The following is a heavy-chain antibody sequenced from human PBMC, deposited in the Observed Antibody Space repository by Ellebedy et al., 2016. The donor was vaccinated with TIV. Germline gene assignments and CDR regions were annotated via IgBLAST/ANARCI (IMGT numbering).Heavy chain of an antibody. CDR3: VRGNGNSGLDY. D-gene: IGHD6-19*01. V-gene: IGHV3-74*01. CDR1: GFTFSYYW. CDR2: INSDGSFT. Sequence: PGGSLRLSCAASGFTFSYYWMQWVRQVPGKGLVWVSHINSDGSFTSYADSVKGRFTISRYNAKNTRYLKMNSLGSEDMAAYYCVRGNGNSGLDYWGQGTLVTVSS. J-gene: IGHJ4*02.